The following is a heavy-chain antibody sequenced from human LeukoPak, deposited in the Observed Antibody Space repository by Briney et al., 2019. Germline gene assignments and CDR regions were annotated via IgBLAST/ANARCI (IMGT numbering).Heavy chain of an antibody. J-gene: IGHJ3*02. Sequence: SQTLSLTCAISGDSVSSNDAAWNWIRQSPSRGLEWLGRTYYRSKWYCAYAVSVKSRITINPDTSKNQFSLQLKSVTPEDTAVYYCARGGGHPLDIWGQGTMVTVSS. V-gene: IGHV6-1*01. CDR2: TYYRSKWYC. CDR3: ARGGGHPLDI. CDR1: GDSVSSNDAA. D-gene: IGHD2-21*01.